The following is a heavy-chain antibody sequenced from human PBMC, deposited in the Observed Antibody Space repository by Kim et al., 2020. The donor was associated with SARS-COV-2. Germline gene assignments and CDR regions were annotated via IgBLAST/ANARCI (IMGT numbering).Heavy chain of an antibody. CDR1: RFTFSNYW. CDR2: IKQDGSEK. CDR3: TREVIPPGPFDF. J-gene: IGHJ4*02. V-gene: IGHV3-7*01. D-gene: IGHD2-21*01. Sequence: GGSLRLSCAASRFTFSNYWMSWVRQAPGKGLEWVSNIKQDGSEKFYVDSVKGRFTISRDNAKKSLFLQMSSLRAEDTAVYYCTREVIPPGPFDFWGQGTLVTVSS.